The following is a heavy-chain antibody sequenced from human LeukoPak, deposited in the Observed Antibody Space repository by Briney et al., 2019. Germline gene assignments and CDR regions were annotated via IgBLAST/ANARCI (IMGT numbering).Heavy chain of an antibody. CDR3: ASRVTTNGGGWFDP. J-gene: IGHJ5*02. Sequence: SETLSLTCTVSGGSISSYYWSWIRQPPGKGLEWIGYIDYSGWTNYNPSLKSRVTISVDTSKNQFSLNVNSVTAADTALYYCASRVTTNGGGWFDPWGQGTVVTVSS. CDR1: GGSISSYY. CDR2: IDYSGWT. V-gene: IGHV4-59*12. D-gene: IGHD1/OR15-1a*01.